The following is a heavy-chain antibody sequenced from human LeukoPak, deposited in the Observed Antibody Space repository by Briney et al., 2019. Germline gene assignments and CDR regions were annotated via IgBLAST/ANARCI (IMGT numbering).Heavy chain of an antibody. CDR3: AKASRNGSGSYYAEY. V-gene: IGHV3-23*01. J-gene: IGHJ4*02. D-gene: IGHD3-10*01. Sequence: GGSLRLSCAASGFTFSSYAMSWARQAPGKGLEWVSGISGSGGSTYYADSVKGRFTISRDNSKKTLYLQMNSLRAEDTAVYYCAKASRNGSGSYYAEYWGQGTLVTVSS. CDR1: GFTFSSYA. CDR2: ISGSGGST.